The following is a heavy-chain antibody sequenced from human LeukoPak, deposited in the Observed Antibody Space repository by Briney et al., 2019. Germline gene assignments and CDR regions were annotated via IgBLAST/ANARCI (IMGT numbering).Heavy chain of an antibody. CDR2: VVVGSGDT. D-gene: IGHD3-10*01. J-gene: IGHJ3*02. Sequence: TSVKVSCKASGFTFTSSAVQWVRQARGQRLEWIGWVVVGSGDTNSAQKFQERVTITRDMSTRTAYMELSSLRSEDTAVYYCGADSMPRGVFSYAFDIWGQGTMVTVSS. CDR1: GFTFTSSA. CDR3: GADSMPRGVFSYAFDI. V-gene: IGHV1-58*01.